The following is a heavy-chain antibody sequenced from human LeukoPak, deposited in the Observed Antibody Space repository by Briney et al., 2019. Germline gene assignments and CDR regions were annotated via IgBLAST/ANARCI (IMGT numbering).Heavy chain of an antibody. CDR3: ARGGILTGVDY. J-gene: IGHJ4*02. CDR2: INHSGST. CDR1: GGSFSGYY. V-gene: IGHV4-34*01. Sequence: SETLSLICAVYGGSFSGYYWSWIRQPPGKGLEWIGEINHSGSTNYNPSLKSRVTISVDTSKNQFSLKLSSVTAADTAVYYCARGGILTGVDYWGQGTLVTVSS. D-gene: IGHD3-9*01.